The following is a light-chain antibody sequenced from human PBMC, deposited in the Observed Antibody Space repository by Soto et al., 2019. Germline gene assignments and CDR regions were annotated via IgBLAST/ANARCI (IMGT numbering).Light chain of an antibody. Sequence: IQISQSPSSVSASVVEIVTITFVASQGINNWLAWYQQTPGKAPELLIYAVSYLQSGVPSRFSGSGSGTDFPLTLSSLQPEDFATYFCKHSSAVPPTFGGGTKVDIK. J-gene: IGKJ4*01. CDR1: QGINNW. CDR3: KHSSAVPPT. CDR2: AVS. V-gene: IGKV1-12*01.